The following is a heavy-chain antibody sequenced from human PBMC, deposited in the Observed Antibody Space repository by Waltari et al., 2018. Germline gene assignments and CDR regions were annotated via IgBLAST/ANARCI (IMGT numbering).Heavy chain of an antibody. CDR3: AKSMEMATGDAFDI. CDR2: IIPIFGTA. D-gene: IGHD5-12*01. V-gene: IGHV1-69*01. J-gene: IGHJ3*02. Sequence: QVQLVQSGAEVKKPGSSVKVSCKAYGGTFSSYAISWVRQAPGQGLEWMGGIIPIFGTANYAQKFQGRVTITADESTSTAYMELSSLRSEDTAVYYCAKSMEMATGDAFDIWGQGTMVTVSS. CDR1: GGTFSSYA.